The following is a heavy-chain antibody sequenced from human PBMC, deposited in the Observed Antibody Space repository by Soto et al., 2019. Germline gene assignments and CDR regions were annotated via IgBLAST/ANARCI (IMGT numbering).Heavy chain of an antibody. CDR1: GGSITSYH. CDR2: IYYSGSS. Sequence: SETLSLTCTVSGGSITSYHWSWIRQSPGKGLEWIGNIYYSGSSNYNPSLERRVTISVDTSKNQFSLRLSSVTAADTAVYYWARDRCGGYNWFDPWGRGTLVTVSS. J-gene: IGHJ5*02. V-gene: IGHV4-59*12. D-gene: IGHD2-15*01. CDR3: ARDRCGGYNWFDP.